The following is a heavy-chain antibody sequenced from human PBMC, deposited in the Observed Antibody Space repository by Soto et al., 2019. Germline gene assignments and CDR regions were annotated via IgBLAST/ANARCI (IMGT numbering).Heavy chain of an antibody. D-gene: IGHD6-13*01. V-gene: IGHV3-23*01. CDR1: AFTFTNDA. CDR2: ISGSGGST. Sequence: EVQLLESGGGLVQPGGSLRLSCAASAFTFTNDAMSWVRQAPGKGLEWVSSISGSGGSTYYADSVQGRFTISRDNSNNTLYLQMDSLRAEDTAVYFCAKRGHSTSWYWFDPWGQGTQVTVSS. CDR3: AKRGHSTSWYWFDP. J-gene: IGHJ5*02.